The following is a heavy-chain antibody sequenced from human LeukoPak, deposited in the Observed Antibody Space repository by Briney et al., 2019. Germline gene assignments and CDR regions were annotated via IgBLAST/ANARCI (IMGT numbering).Heavy chain of an antibody. CDR1: GGSISSSSYY. Sequence: SETLSLTCTVSGGSISSSSYYWGWIRQPPGKGLEWIGSIYYSGSTYYNPSLKSRVTISVDTSKNQFSLKLSSVTAADTAVYYCARWGEIGYWGQGTLVTVSS. D-gene: IGHD7-27*01. J-gene: IGHJ4*02. CDR3: ARWGEIGY. V-gene: IGHV4-39*07. CDR2: IYYSGST.